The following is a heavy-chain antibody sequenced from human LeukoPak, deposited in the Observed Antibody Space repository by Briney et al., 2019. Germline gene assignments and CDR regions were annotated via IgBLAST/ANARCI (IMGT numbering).Heavy chain of an antibody. Sequence: AGGSLRLSCAASGFIFSNYAMSWVRQAPGKGLEWVAVISYDGSNKYYADSVKGRFTISRDNSKNTLYLQMNSLRAEDTAVYYCAKDRVAAGKYYYYYGMDVWGQGTTVTVSS. CDR1: GFIFSNYA. CDR2: ISYDGSNK. V-gene: IGHV3-30*18. D-gene: IGHD6-13*01. CDR3: AKDRVAAGKYYYYYGMDV. J-gene: IGHJ6*02.